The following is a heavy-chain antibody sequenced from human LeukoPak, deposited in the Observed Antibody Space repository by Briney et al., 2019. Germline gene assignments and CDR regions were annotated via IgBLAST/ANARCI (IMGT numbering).Heavy chain of an antibody. CDR1: GFTFSSYG. D-gene: IGHD3-10*01. CDR3: AKGSDYYGSGSSVDY. CDR2: ISGSGGST. J-gene: IGHJ4*02. Sequence: PGGSLRLSCAASGFTFSSYGMSWVRQAPGKGLEWVSAISGSGGSTYVADSVKGRFTFSRDNSKNTLYLQMNSLRAEDTAVYYCAKGSDYYGSGSSVDYWGQGTLVTVSS. V-gene: IGHV3-23*01.